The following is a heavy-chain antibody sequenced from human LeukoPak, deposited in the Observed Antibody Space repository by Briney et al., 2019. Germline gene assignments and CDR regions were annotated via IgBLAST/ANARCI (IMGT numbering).Heavy chain of an antibody. CDR1: GFTFSSYG. CDR2: ISYDGSNK. CDR3: AKDLSGWFGELLGAFDI. Sequence: GGSLRLSCAASGFTFSSYGMHWVRQAPGKGLEWVAVISYDGSNKYYADSVKGRFTISRDNSKNTLYLQMNSLRAEDTAVYYCAKDLSGWFGELLGAFDIWGQGTMVTVSS. V-gene: IGHV3-30*18. D-gene: IGHD3-10*01. J-gene: IGHJ3*02.